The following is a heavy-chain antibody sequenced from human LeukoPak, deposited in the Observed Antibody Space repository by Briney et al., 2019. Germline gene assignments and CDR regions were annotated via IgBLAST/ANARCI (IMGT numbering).Heavy chain of an antibody. CDR2: IYYSGST. CDR1: GGSISSSSYY. D-gene: IGHD5-12*01. V-gene: IGHV4-39*01. J-gene: IGHJ3*02. Sequence: NPSETLSLTCTVSGGSISSSSYYWGWIRQPPGKGLEWIGSIYYSGSTYYNPSLKSRVTISVDTSKNQFSLKLSSVTAADTAVYYCARAGGNSGYGGRGAFDIWGQGTMVTVSS. CDR3: ARAGGNSGYGGRGAFDI.